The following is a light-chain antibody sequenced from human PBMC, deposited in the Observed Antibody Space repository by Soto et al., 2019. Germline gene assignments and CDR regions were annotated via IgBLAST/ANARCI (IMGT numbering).Light chain of an antibody. J-gene: IGKJ1*01. V-gene: IGKV3-15*01. CDR2: GAS. CDR1: QSVDIN. Sequence: EIGLKQSAATVSVSPGERVTLSCRASQSVDINLAWYQQKPGQAPRLLIYGASTRATDMPGTFSGRGSGTEFTLTISSLRPEDFAVYYCQQYYTTPMWTFCQGTKVDNK. CDR3: QQYYTTPMWT.